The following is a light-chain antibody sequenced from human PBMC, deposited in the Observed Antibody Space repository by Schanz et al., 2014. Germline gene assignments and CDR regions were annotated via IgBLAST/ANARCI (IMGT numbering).Light chain of an antibody. CDR3: QQRSNWPYT. CDR1: QSVSSSY. V-gene: IGKV3D-20*02. CDR2: DAS. Sequence: EIVLTQSPGTLSLSPGERATLSCRASQSVSSSYFAWFQQKPGQAPRLLIYDASNRATGIPARFSGSGSGTDFTLTISSLEPEDFAVYYCQQRSNWPYTFGQGTKVEMK. J-gene: IGKJ2*01.